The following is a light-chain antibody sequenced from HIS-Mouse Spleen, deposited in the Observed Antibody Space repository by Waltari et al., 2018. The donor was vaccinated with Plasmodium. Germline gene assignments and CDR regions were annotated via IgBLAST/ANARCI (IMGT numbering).Light chain of an antibody. CDR2: AAS. CDR3: QQSYSTPWT. J-gene: IGKJ1*01. Sequence: DIQMTQSPSSLSASVGDRVTITCRAIQSISSYLNWYQQKPGKAPKLLIYAASSLQSGVPSTFSGSGPGTDFTLPISSLQPEDFATYYCQQSYSTPWTFGQGTKVEIK. V-gene: IGKV1-39*01. CDR1: QSISSY.